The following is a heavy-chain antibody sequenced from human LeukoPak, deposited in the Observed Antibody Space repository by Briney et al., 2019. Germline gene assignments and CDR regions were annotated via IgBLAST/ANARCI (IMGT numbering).Heavy chain of an antibody. V-gene: IGHV1-8*01. D-gene: IGHD1-26*01. CDR1: GYTFTSYD. CDR2: MNPNSGNT. J-gene: IGHJ4*02. Sequence: ASVKVSCKASGYTFTSYDINWVRQATGQGLEWMGWMNPNSGNTGYAQKFQGRVTMTRNTSISTAYMELSSLRSEDTAVYYCAIKRMGATGFDYWGQGTLVIVSS. CDR3: AIKRMGATGFDY.